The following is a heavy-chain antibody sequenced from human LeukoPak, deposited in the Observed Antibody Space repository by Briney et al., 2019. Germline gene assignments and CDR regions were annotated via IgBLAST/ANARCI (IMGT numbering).Heavy chain of an antibody. Sequence: ASVKVSCKASGYTFTSYGISWVRQAPGQGLEWMGWISAYNGNTNYAQKLQGRVTMTTDTSTSTAYMELRSLRSDDTAVYYCAREGDGIAAAGTVYWFDPWGQGTLVTVSS. D-gene: IGHD6-13*01. CDR3: AREGDGIAAAGTVYWFDP. J-gene: IGHJ5*02. V-gene: IGHV1-18*01. CDR2: ISAYNGNT. CDR1: GYTFTSYG.